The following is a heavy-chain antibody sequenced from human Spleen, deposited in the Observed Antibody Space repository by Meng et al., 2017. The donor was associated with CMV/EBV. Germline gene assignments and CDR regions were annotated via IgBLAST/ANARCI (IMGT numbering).Heavy chain of an antibody. Sequence: GESLKISCAASGFIFSNYWMTWVRQAPGKGLEWVANIEHDGSEKYYVDSVKGRFTISRDNAQNSLFLQMNSLRAEDTAVYYCARGGATKWNWVDHWGPGTLVTVSS. V-gene: IGHV3-7*01. CDR1: GFIFSNYW. D-gene: IGHD1-1*01. CDR2: IEHDGSEK. CDR3: ARGGATKWNWVDH. J-gene: IGHJ4*02.